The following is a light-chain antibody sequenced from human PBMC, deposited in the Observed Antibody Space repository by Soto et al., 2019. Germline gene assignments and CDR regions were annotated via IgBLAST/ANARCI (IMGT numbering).Light chain of an antibody. CDR3: QQLNSYPFT. V-gene: IGKV1-9*01. Sequence: DIQMTQSPSSLSASVGDRVTITCRASPGISSYLAWYRQKPGQAPDLLIFCASTLESGVPSRFSGSGSETEFTLTISSLQPEDSATYYCQQLNSYPFTFGPGTKGDIK. CDR2: CAS. CDR1: PGISSY. J-gene: IGKJ3*01.